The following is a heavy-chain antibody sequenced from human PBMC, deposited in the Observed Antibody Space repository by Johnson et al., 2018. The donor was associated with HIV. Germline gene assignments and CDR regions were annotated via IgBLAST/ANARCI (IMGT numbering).Heavy chain of an antibody. CDR2: IKSKTDGGTT. CDR3: TTMSALWFGDIHVFGDGFDI. V-gene: IGHV3-15*01. Sequence: VQLVESGGGLVQPGGSLRLSCAASGFTFSNAWMSWVRQAPGKGLEWVGRIKSKTDGGTTDYAAPVKGRFTISRDDSKNTLYLQMNGLKTEDTAMYYCTTMSALWFGDIHVFGDGFDIWGQGTMVTVSS. J-gene: IGHJ3*02. D-gene: IGHD3-10*01. CDR1: GFTFSNAW.